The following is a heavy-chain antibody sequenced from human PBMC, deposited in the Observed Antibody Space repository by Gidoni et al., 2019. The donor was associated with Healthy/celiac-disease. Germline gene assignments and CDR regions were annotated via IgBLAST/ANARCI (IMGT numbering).Heavy chain of an antibody. CDR1: GFPCRSSG. D-gene: IGHD3-10*01. J-gene: IGHJ4*02. V-gene: IGHV3-30*03. CDR3: CRGAQKTLYYFDY. CDR2: ISYDGSNK. Sequence: QVQLVESGGGVVQPGGSLRRSCAASGFPCRSSGMHWVRQAPGKGLGVVAVISYDGSNKDYADSVKGRFTISRDNSKNTLYLQMNSLRAEDTAVYYCCRGAQKTLYYFDYWGQGTLVTVSS.